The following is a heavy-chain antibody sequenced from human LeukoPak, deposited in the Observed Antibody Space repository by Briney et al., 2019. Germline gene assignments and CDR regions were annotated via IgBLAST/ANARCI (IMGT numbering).Heavy chain of an antibody. Sequence: ASVKVSCKASGYAFSSYGFSWVRQAPGQGLEWMGWISAYNGNRNSAQKFQDRVTFTTDTSTSTAYMELRNLRSDDTAVYFCARDYLQRYFDYWGQGTLVTVSS. D-gene: IGHD4-11*01. CDR2: ISAYNGNR. CDR1: GYAFSSYG. CDR3: ARDYLQRYFDY. J-gene: IGHJ4*02. V-gene: IGHV1-18*01.